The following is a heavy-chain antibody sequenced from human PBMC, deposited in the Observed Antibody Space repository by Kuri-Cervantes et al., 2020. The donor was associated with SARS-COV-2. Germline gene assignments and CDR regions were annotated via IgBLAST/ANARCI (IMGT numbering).Heavy chain of an antibody. Sequence: APVKVSSTASGYTFTGYYMHWVRQAPGQGLEWMGWINPNSGGTNYAQKFQGRATMTRDTSISTAYMELSRLRSDDTAVYYCAVYCSSTSCYNQWGQGTLVTVSS. J-gene: IGHJ4*02. CDR3: AVYCSSTSCYNQ. CDR2: INPNSGGT. D-gene: IGHD2-2*02. V-gene: IGHV1-2*02. CDR1: GYTFTGYY.